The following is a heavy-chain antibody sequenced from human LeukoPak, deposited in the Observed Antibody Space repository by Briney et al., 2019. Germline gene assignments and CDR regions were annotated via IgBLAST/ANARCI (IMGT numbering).Heavy chain of an antibody. Sequence: ASVKVSCKVSGHTLTELALHWVRQAPGKGLEWMGGYEAERAEIIYAPKLQGRVTMTEDTSTETAYMELSSLSAEDTAVYCAVGTFHYLTAVFWGQGTLVTVSS. J-gene: IGHJ4*02. D-gene: IGHD1-26*01. V-gene: IGHV1-24*01. CDR3: VGTFHYLTAVF. CDR2: YEAERAEI. CDR1: GHTLTELA.